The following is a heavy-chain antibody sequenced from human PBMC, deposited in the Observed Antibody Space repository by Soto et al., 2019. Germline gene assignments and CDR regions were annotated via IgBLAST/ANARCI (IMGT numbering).Heavy chain of an antibody. CDR1: GGTFSSYT. D-gene: IGHD4-17*01. Sequence: QVQLVQSGAEVKKPGSSVKVSCKASGGTFSSYTISWVRQAPGQGLEWMGRIIPILGIANNAQKFQGRVTITPDKSTSTAYMELSSLRSEDTAVYYCARDPGYGYYLHAFDIWGQETMVTVSS. CDR3: ARDPGYGYYLHAFDI. CDR2: IIPILGIA. V-gene: IGHV1-69*08. J-gene: IGHJ3*02.